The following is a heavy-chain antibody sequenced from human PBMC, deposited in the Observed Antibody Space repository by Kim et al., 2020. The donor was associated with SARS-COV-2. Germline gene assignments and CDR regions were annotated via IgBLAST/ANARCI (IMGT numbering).Heavy chain of an antibody. CDR2: INHNGST. Sequence: SETLSLTCAVYGGSFSGYYWSWIRQPPGKGLEWIGEINHNGSTNYNPSLKSRVTISVDTTKNQFSLKLSSVTAADTAVYYCARVMYYYGSGSKNWFDPWGQGTLVTDSS. D-gene: IGHD3-10*01. CDR3: ARVMYYYGSGSKNWFDP. V-gene: IGHV4-34*01. J-gene: IGHJ5*02. CDR1: GGSFSGYY.